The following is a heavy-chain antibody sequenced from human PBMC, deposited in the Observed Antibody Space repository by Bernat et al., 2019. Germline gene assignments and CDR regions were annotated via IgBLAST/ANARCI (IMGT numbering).Heavy chain of an antibody. D-gene: IGHD2-15*01. CDR1: GGTFSSYA. V-gene: IGHV1-69*04. CDR3: AKMGGGKEKGFRYYYYGMDV. CDR2: IIPILGIA. Sequence: QVQLVQSGAEVKKPGSSVKVSCKASGGTFSSYAISWVRQAPGQGLEWMGRIIPILGIANYAQKFQGRVTITADKSTSTAYMELSSLRSEDTAVYYCAKMGGGKEKGFRYYYYGMDVWGQGTTVTVSS. J-gene: IGHJ6*02.